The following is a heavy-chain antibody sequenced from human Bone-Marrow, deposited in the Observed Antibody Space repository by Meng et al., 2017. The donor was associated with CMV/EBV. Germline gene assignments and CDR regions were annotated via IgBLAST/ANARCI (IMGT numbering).Heavy chain of an antibody. CDR3: ASYDFWSGYYFDY. V-gene: IGHV4-34*01. Sequence: ESLKISCAASGFTFDDYGMSWVRQAPGKGLEWIGEINHSGSTNYNPSLKSRVTISVDTSKNQFSLKLSSVTAADTAVYYCASYDFWSGYYFDYWGQGTLVTVSS. CDR1: GFTFDDYG. J-gene: IGHJ4*02. D-gene: IGHD3-3*01. CDR2: INHSGST.